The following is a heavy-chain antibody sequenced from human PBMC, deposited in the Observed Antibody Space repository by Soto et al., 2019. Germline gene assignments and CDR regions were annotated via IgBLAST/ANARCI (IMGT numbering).Heavy chain of an antibody. Sequence: ASVKVSCTTSGYTLSNYGITWVRQAPGQPLEWLGWISLYSDGTNYAQKFQGRVSMTTDTSTTTAYMELRSLRSDDTAVYYCSIGVRGAEAWFGSWGQRTLVTVAS. CDR1: GYTLSNYG. V-gene: IGHV1-18*01. D-gene: IGHD4-4*01. J-gene: IGHJ5*01. CDR2: ISLYSDGT. CDR3: SIGVRGAEAWFGS.